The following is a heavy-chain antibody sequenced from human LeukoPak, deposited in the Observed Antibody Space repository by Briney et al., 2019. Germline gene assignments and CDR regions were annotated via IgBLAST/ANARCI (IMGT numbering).Heavy chain of an antibody. CDR3: ATHSGDYPGY. D-gene: IGHD4-17*01. Sequence: GGSLRLSCAASGFTFSSYEMNWVRQAPGKGLEWVSYISSSGSTIYYADSVKGRFTISRDNAKSSLYLQMNSLRAEDTAVYYCATHSGDYPGYWGRGTLVTVSS. J-gene: IGHJ4*02. CDR2: ISSSGSTI. CDR1: GFTFSSYE. V-gene: IGHV3-48*03.